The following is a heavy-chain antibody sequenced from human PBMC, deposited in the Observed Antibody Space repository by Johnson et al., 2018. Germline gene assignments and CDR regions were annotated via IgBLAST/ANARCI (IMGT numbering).Heavy chain of an antibody. CDR1: GFTFSNYG. D-gene: IGHD1-26*01. CDR2: ILYDGSNK. V-gene: IGHV3-30*03. CDR3: ARVVRLVGATAFDI. J-gene: IGHJ3*02. Sequence: QVQLVESGGGVVQPGRSLRLSCAASGFTFSNYGMHWVRQAPGTGLEWVALILYDGSNKYYADSVKGRFSISRDNSKNTLYLQMNSLRAEDTDVYYCARVVRLVGATAFDIWGQGTMVTVSS.